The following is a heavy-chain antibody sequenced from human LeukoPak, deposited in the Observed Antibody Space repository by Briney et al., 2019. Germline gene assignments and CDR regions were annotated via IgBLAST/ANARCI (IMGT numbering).Heavy chain of an antibody. Sequence: SVKVSCKASGGTFSSYAISWVRQAPGQGLEWMGGIIPIFGTANYAQRFQGRVTITADESTSTAYMELSSLRSEDTAVYYCARVELSGSYFYYYYGMDVWGKGTTVTVSS. CDR3: ARVELSGSYFYYYYGMDV. D-gene: IGHD3-10*01. CDR1: GGTFSSYA. V-gene: IGHV1-69*13. J-gene: IGHJ6*04. CDR2: IIPIFGTA.